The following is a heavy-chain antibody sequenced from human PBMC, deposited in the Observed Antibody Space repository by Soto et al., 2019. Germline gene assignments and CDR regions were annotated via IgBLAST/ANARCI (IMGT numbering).Heavy chain of an antibody. J-gene: IGHJ4*02. CDR1: GGSLSGYY. CDR3: SRQHVRGRTIAGAAEF. Sequence: QVQLQQWGAGLLKPSETLSLTCAVYGGSLSGYYWSWIRQPPGKALGWIGEINYSGNTNYNPSLKIRVTISVDTSNSQLFLSLGSVTSADTVMYYCSRQHVRGRTIAGAAEFWVQGPLVTVSS. V-gene: IGHV4-34*01. CDR2: INYSGNT. D-gene: IGHD1-26*01.